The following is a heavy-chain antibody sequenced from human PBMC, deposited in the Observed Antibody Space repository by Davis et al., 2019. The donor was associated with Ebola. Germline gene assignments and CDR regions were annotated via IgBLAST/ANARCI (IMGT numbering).Heavy chain of an antibody. CDR2: IKEDGSQK. CDR1: GFTFSNYW. CDR3: VRDAGWQRLDN. V-gene: IGHV3-7*01. Sequence: GESLKISCAASGFTFSNYWMTWVRQAPGEGLEWVAYIKEDGSQKYYVDSVKGRFTISRDNAQTSLSLQMNSLRVDDTAIYYCVRDAGWQRLDNWGQGTLVTVSS. D-gene: IGHD2-15*01. J-gene: IGHJ4*02.